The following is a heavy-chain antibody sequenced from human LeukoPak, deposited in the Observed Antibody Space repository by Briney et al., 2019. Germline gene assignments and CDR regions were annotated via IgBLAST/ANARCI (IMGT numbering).Heavy chain of an antibody. Sequence: PSEALSLTCAVYGGSFSGYYWSWIRQPPGKGLEWIGEINHSGSTNYNPSLKSRVTISVDTSKNQFSLKLSSVTAADTAVYYCARYGGSYYSGWFDPWDQGTLVTVSS. CDR2: INHSGST. V-gene: IGHV4-34*01. CDR1: GGSFSGYY. CDR3: ARYGGSYYSGWFDP. D-gene: IGHD1-26*01. J-gene: IGHJ5*02.